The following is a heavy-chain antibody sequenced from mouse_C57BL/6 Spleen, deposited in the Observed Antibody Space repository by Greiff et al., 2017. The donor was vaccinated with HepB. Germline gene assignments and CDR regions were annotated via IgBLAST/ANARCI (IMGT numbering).Heavy chain of an antibody. CDR1: GFNIKDDY. CDR3: TTSDSSGGDY. D-gene: IGHD3-2*02. V-gene: IGHV14-4*01. Sequence: VQLQQSGAELVRPGASVKLSCTASGFNIKDDYMHWVKQRPEQGLEWIGWIDPENGDTEYASKFQGKATITADPSSHTPYLQLSSLTSEDTAVYYCTTSDSSGGDYWGQGTTLTVSS. CDR2: IDPENGDT. J-gene: IGHJ2*01.